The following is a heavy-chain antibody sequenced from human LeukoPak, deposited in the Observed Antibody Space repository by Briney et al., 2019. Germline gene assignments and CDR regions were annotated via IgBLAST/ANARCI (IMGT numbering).Heavy chain of an antibody. CDR2: IPYDGTNK. Sequence: GGSLRLSCAASGFTFSSYGMHWVRQAPGKGLEWVALIPYDGTNKYYADSVKGRFTISRDNSKNTLYLQMNSLRAEDTAVYYCAKDLTTTVTSAIDCWGQGTLVTVSS. D-gene: IGHD4-17*01. V-gene: IGHV3-30*02. CDR1: GFTFSSYG. CDR3: AKDLTTTVTSAIDC. J-gene: IGHJ4*02.